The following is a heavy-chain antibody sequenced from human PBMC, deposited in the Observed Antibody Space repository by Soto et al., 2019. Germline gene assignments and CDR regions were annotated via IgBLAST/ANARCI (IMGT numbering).Heavy chain of an antibody. J-gene: IGHJ4*02. V-gene: IGHV1-46*01. CDR2: INPSGGGT. CDR3: ARDPLRTNRTSSPSYDFWSGYYLPDS. D-gene: IGHD3-3*01. CDR1: GYTFTSYY. Sequence: GASVKVSCKASGYTFTSYYMHWVRQAPGQGLEWMGIINPSGGGTSYAQKFQGRVTMTRDTSTSTVYMELSSLRSEDTAVYYCARDPLRTNRTSSPSYDFWSGYYLPDSWGQGTTVTLSS.